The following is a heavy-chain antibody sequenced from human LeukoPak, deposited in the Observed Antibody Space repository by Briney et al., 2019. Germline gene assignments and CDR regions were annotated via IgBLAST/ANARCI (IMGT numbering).Heavy chain of an antibody. V-gene: IGHV4-31*03. CDR1: GGSISSGGYY. Sequence: SETLSLTCTVSGGSISSGGYYWSWIRQHPGKGLEWIGYIYYSGSTYYNPSLKSRVTISVDTSKNHFSLKLSSVTAADTAVYYCARHEEILDGFDYWGQGTLVTDSS. D-gene: IGHD5-24*01. J-gene: IGHJ4*02. CDR2: IYYSGST. CDR3: ARHEEILDGFDY.